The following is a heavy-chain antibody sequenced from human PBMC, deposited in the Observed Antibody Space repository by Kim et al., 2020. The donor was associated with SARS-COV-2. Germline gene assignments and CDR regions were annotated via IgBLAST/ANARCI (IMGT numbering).Heavy chain of an antibody. CDR3: AKARALYYGSAFDP. CDR1: GFTFNNYA. J-gene: IGHJ5*02. D-gene: IGHD3-10*01. V-gene: IGHV3-23*01. CDR2: LSGGGSSP. Sequence: GGSLRLSCAASGFTFNNYAMSWVRQAPGKGLEWVSLLSGGGSSPYYTDPVKGRFTISRDNSKNVLYLQMNSLRAEDTAIYYCAKARALYYGSAFDPWGQGTLVIVSS.